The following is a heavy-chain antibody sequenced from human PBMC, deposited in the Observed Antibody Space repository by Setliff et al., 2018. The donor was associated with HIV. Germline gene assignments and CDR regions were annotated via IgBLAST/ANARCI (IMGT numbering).Heavy chain of an antibody. J-gene: IGHJ6*03. V-gene: IGHV4-61*09. CDR2: IFTSGST. CDR1: GDSINSGSYY. CDR3: ARTPQEVVVVAATRPYYYYYMDV. Sequence: SETLSLTCTVSGDSINSGSYYWSWIRQPAGEGLEWIGHIFTSGSTTYNPSLKSRVSISVDTSENQFSLKLSSVTAADTAVYYCARTPQEVVVVAATRPYYYYYMDVWGKGTTVTVSS. D-gene: IGHD2-15*01.